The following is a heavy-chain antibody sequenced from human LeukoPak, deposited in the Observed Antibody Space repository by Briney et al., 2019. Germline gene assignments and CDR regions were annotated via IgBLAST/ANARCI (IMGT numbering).Heavy chain of an antibody. Sequence: PGGSLRLSCAASGFTFSSYAMSWARQAPGKGLEWVSAISGSGGSTYYADSVKGRFTISRDNSKNTLYLQMNSLRAEDTAVYYCAKCGHLKMATTYGDYWGQGTLVTVSS. J-gene: IGHJ4*02. V-gene: IGHV3-23*01. D-gene: IGHD5-24*01. CDR1: GFTFSSYA. CDR2: ISGSGGST. CDR3: AKCGHLKMATTYGDY.